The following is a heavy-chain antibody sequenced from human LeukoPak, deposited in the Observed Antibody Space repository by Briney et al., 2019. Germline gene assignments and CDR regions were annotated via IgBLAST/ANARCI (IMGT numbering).Heavy chain of an antibody. CDR3: AKRDGYNSNPLKD. Sequence: PGGSLRLSRAASEFTFSSYAMSWVRQAPGKGLEWVSAISGSGSSTYYADSVKGRFTISRDNSKNTLYLQMNSLRAEDTALYYCAKRDGYNSNPLKDWGQGTLVTVSS. D-gene: IGHD5-24*01. CDR2: ISGSGSST. V-gene: IGHV3-23*01. CDR1: EFTFSSYA. J-gene: IGHJ4*02.